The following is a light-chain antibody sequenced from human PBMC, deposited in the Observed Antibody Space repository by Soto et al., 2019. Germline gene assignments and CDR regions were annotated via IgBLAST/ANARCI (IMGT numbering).Light chain of an antibody. CDR1: SSDVGGYNY. V-gene: IGLV2-14*01. CDR3: SSYTSSSTLV. J-gene: IGLJ2*01. Sequence: QSALTQPASVSGSPGQSITISCTGTSSDVGGYNYVSWYQQHPGKAPKLMIYDVSNRPSGVSNRFPGSKSGNTASLTISGLQAEDEADYYCSSYTSSSTLVFGGGTKLTXL. CDR2: DVS.